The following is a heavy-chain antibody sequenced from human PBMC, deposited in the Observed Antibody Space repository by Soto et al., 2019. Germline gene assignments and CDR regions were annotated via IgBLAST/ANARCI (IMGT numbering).Heavy chain of an antibody. Sequence: GGSLRLSCSAPGFTFSSYWMSWVRQAPGKGLEWVANIKQDGSKKYYVDSVKGRFTISRDNAKNSLYLQMNSLRAEDTAVYYCARDVQFSLDVWGQGTTVTVSS. J-gene: IGHJ6*02. CDR1: GFTFSSYW. CDR3: ARDVQFSLDV. CDR2: IKQDGSKK. V-gene: IGHV3-7*03.